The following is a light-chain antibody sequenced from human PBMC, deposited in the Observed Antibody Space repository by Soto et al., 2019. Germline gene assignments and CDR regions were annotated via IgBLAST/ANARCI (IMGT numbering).Light chain of an antibody. V-gene: IGKV3-20*01. CDR3: QQYGNSPIT. CDR1: ERIYSAY. J-gene: IGKJ5*01. Sequence: VLTQPPGTLSLYGGVRAPLSCRASERIYSAYLGWYQQKPGQAPRLLIYGTSSRATGIPDRFSGSGSGTDFTLTISRLEPEDFAVYYCQQYGNSPITFGQGTRLEI. CDR2: GTS.